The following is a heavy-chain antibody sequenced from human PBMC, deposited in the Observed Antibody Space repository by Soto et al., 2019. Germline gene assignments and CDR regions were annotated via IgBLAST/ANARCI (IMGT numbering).Heavy chain of an antibody. CDR1: GGTFSSYA. V-gene: IGHV1-69*01. J-gene: IGHJ4*02. CDR2: IIPIFGTA. Sequence: QVQLVQSGAEVKKPGSSVKVSCKASGGTFSSYAISWVRQAPGQGLEWKGGIIPIFGTANYAQKFQGRVTITADESTSTAYMELSSLRSEDTAVYYCAREGGPYYDFWSGQSIDYWGQGTLVTVSS. D-gene: IGHD3-3*01. CDR3: AREGGPYYDFWSGQSIDY.